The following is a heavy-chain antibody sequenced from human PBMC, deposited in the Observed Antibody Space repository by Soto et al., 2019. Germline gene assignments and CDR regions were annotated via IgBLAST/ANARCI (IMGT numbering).Heavy chain of an antibody. CDR3: ARHSSSWYKTFDY. CDR1: GGSISSYY. CDR2: IYYSGST. D-gene: IGHD6-13*01. V-gene: IGHV4-59*08. J-gene: IGHJ4*02. Sequence: PSETLSLTCTVSGGSISSYYWSWIRQPPGKGLEWIGYIYYSGSTNYNPSLKSRVTISVDTSKNQFSLKLSSVTAADTAVYYCARHSSSWYKTFDYWGQGTLVNVSS.